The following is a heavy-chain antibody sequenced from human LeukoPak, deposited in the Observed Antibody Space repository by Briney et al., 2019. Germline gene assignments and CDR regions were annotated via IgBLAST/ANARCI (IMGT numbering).Heavy chain of an antibody. Sequence: PSETLSLTCAVYGGSFSGYYWSWIRQPPGKGLEWLGEINHSGSTNYNPSLKSRVTISVDTSKNQFSLKLSSVTAADTAVYYCASRRGYYGSGSYFYWGQGTLVTVSS. CDR3: ASRRGYYGSGSYFY. D-gene: IGHD3-10*01. CDR2: INHSGST. J-gene: IGHJ4*02. CDR1: GGSFSGYY. V-gene: IGHV4-34*01.